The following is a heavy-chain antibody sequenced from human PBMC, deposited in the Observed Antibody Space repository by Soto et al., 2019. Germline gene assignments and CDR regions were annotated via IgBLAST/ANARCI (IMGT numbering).Heavy chain of an antibody. CDR3: ARGPTDLTYSSSWYAGLLTY. D-gene: IGHD6-13*01. CDR2: IIPIFGTA. J-gene: IGHJ4*02. V-gene: IGHV1-69*13. Sequence: GASVKVSCKASVGTFSSYAISWVRQAPGQGLEWMGGIIPIFGTANYAQKFQGRVTITADESTSTAYMELSSLRSEDTAVYYCARGPTDLTYSSSWYAGLLTYWGQGTLVTSPQ. CDR1: VGTFSSYA.